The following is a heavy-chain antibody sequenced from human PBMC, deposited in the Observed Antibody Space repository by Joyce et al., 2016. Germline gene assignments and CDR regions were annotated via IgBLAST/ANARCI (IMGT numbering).Heavy chain of an antibody. CDR1: GYSFTNYW. V-gene: IGHV5-51*01. CDR2: LFPGDSDT. D-gene: IGHD3-10*01. Sequence: EVQLVQSGAELTQPGESLKISCKASGYSFTNYWIGWVRKMPGKGLELMVILFPGDSDTRYSPSFQGQVTISADKSMSTAYLQWSSLKASDTDMYYCARNYYGSGSYYRAFDYWGQGTLVTVSS. J-gene: IGHJ4*02. CDR3: ARNYYGSGSYYRAFDY.